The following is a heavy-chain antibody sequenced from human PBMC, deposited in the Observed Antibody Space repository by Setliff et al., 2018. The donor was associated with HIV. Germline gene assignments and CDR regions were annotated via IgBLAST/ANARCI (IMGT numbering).Heavy chain of an antibody. D-gene: IGHD3-3*01. CDR1: GYSISSGYY. CDR3: ARDVSWRVRTYIDY. Sequence: PSETLSLTCTVSGYSISSGYYWGWIRQPPGKGLEWVSSISSSSRSKYYADSVKGRFTISRDNAKNSLYLQMSSLTAEDTAVYYCARDVSWRVRTYIDYWGQGALVTVSS. V-gene: IGHV3-21*01. J-gene: IGHJ4*02. CDR2: ISSSSRSK.